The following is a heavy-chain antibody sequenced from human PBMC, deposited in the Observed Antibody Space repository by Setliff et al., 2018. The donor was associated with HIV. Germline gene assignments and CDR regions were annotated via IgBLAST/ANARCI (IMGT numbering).Heavy chain of an antibody. CDR3: ATLGSCPNSRCPNY. Sequence: GGSLRLSCAASGFSNSALHWVRQAPGKGLEWVGRIRSKANNYATEYGASVKGRFIISRDDSKNMAYLQMISLSAADSAMYYCATLGSCPNSRCPNYWGQGTLVTVSS. D-gene: IGHD2-15*01. J-gene: IGHJ4*02. CDR2: IRSKANNYAT. CDR1: GFSNSA. V-gene: IGHV3-73*01.